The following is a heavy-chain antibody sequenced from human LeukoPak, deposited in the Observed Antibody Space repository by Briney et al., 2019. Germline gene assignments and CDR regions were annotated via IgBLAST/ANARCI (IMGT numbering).Heavy chain of an antibody. D-gene: IGHD5-18*01. CDR1: GFTFSRYW. CDR3: AREDSYGLLDY. CDR2: INTDGSST. V-gene: IGHV3-74*01. J-gene: IGHJ4*02. Sequence: PGGSLRLSCAASGFTFSRYWMHWVRQAPGKGLVWVSRINTDGSSTSHADSVKGRFTISRDNAKNTLYAQMNSLRAEDTAVYYCAREDSYGLLDYWGQGTLVTVSS.